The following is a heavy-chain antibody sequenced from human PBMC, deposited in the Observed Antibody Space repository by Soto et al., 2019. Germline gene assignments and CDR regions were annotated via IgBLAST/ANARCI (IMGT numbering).Heavy chain of an antibody. J-gene: IGHJ6*02. D-gene: IGHD3-22*01. CDR2: VYYGGST. CDR1: GGSISSSSYY. V-gene: IGHV4-39*01. CDR3: AGGDYYHSSGYYFYYYTLDV. Sequence: SETLSLTCTVSGGSISSSSYYWGWIRQPPGKGLEWIGNVYYGGSTYYNPSLKSRVTISVETSKSQFSLKLSSVTAADTAVYYCAGGDYYHSSGYYFYYYTLDVWGQGTTVSVSS.